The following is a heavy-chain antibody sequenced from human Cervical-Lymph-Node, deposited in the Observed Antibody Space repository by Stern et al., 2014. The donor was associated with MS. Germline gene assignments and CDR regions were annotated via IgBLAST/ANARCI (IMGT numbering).Heavy chain of an antibody. Sequence: QVQLVQSGAEVKQPGASVRVSCKTSGYIFSQYAMHWVRQAPGQQLVWMGWINAANDKTKYSQKFQGRVTITSDTSASTAYMELSSLKSEDTAIYYCAKRGSSAYCYFDYWGQGTLVTVSS. CDR3: AKRGSSAYCYFDY. D-gene: IGHD3-22*01. CDR2: INAANDKT. J-gene: IGHJ4*02. CDR1: GYIFSQYA. V-gene: IGHV1-3*01.